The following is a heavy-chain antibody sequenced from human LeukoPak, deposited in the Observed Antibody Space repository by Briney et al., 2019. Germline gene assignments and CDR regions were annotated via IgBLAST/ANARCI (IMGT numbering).Heavy chain of an antibody. Sequence: GGPLRLSCAASGFTFSTYAMTWVRQAPGQGLEWVSGIISGGSTYYADSVKGRFTISRDNSKNTLYVQMNSLRAEDTAVYYCVKSVGSGSYYNNDCWGQGTLVTVSS. D-gene: IGHD3-10*01. CDR1: GFTFSTYA. CDR2: IISGGST. V-gene: IGHV3-23*01. J-gene: IGHJ4*02. CDR3: VKSVGSGSYYNNDC.